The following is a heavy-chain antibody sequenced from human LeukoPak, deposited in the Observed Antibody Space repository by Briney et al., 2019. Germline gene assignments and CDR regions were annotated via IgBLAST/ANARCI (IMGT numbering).Heavy chain of an antibody. J-gene: IGHJ3*02. Sequence: GESLEISCKGSGYTFSNYWIGWVRQMPGKGLEWMAIIYPTDSDTRYSPSFQGQVTISADKSISTAYLQWSSLRASDTAMYYCATAFQDSSGYPENDAFDIWGQGTMVTVSS. CDR3: ATAFQDSSGYPENDAFDI. CDR1: GYTFSNYW. CDR2: IYPTDSDT. D-gene: IGHD3-22*01. V-gene: IGHV5-51*01.